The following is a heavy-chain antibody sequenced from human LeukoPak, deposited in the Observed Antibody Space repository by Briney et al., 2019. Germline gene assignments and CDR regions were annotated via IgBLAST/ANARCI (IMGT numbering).Heavy chain of an antibody. CDR1: GYTFTGYY. Sequence: ASVKVSCKASGYTFTGYYMHWVRQATGQGLEWMGWMNPNSGNTGYAQKFQGRVTMTRNTSISTAYMELSSLRSEDTAVYYCARGGTAMARYYFDYWGQGTLVTVSS. CDR3: ARGGTAMARYYFDY. V-gene: IGHV1-8*02. J-gene: IGHJ4*02. D-gene: IGHD5-18*01. CDR2: MNPNSGNT.